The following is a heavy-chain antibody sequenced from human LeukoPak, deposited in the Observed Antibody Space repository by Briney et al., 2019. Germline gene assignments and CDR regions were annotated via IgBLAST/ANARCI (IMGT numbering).Heavy chain of an antibody. CDR1: GFTFSDYY. D-gene: IGHD3-16*02. CDR3: AMITFGGVIDHDY. J-gene: IGHJ4*02. V-gene: IGHV3-11*04. Sequence: GGSLRLSCAASGFTFSDYYMSWIRQAPGKGLEWVSYISSSGSNIYYADSVKGRFTISRDNAKNSLYLQMNSLRAEDTAVYYCAMITFGGVIDHDYWGQGTLVTVSS. CDR2: ISSSGSNI.